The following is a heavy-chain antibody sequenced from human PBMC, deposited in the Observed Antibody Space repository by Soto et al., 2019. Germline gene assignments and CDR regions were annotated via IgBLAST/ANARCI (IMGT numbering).Heavy chain of an antibody. V-gene: IGHV4-31*03. J-gene: IGHJ5*02. CDR2: IYYSGST. CDR3: ARARYGDYAWSLDP. D-gene: IGHD4-17*01. CDR1: GGSISSGGYY. Sequence: QVQLQESGPGLVKPSQTLSLTCTVSGGSISSGGYYWSWIRQHPGKGLEWIGYIYYSGSTYYNPSRKRRVTISVDTSKNQFSLKLSSVTAADTAVYYCARARYGDYAWSLDPWGQGTLVTVSS.